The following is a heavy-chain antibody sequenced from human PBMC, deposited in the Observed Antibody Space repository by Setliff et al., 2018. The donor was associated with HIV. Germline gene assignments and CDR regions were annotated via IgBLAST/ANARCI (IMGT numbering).Heavy chain of an antibody. Sequence: KTSETLSLTCTVSRGPISRYYWSWIRQPPGKGLEWIGYIYYTGTTKYNPSPKSRVTMSVDTSKNQLSLKLSSLTAADTAVYYCARDRPPSTVDMLGAFDRWGQGTMVTVSS. V-gene: IGHV4-59*01. CDR3: ARDRPPSTVDMLGAFDR. CDR1: RGPISRYY. D-gene: IGHD4-17*01. J-gene: IGHJ3*02. CDR2: IYYTGTT.